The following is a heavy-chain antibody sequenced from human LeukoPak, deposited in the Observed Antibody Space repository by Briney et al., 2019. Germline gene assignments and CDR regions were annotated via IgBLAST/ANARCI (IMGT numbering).Heavy chain of an antibody. CDR2: IWYDGSNK. Sequence: PGGPQRLSLPSTGRTFSSYGMHMSRQAPGKKLEWVAVIWYDGSNKYYADSVKGRFTISRDNSKNTLYLQMNSLRAEDTAVYYCARGGTYYDFWSGYSYYYGMDVWGQGTTVTVSS. CDR1: GRTFSSYG. CDR3: ARGGTYYDFWSGYSYYYGMDV. D-gene: IGHD3-3*01. V-gene: IGHV3-33*01. J-gene: IGHJ6*02.